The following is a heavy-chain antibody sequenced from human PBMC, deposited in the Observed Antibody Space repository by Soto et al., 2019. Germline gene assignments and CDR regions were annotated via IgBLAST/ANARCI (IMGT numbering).Heavy chain of an antibody. D-gene: IGHD2-21*01. Sequence: QVQLVQSGAEVKKPGASVKVSCKASGYTFTTYAISWVRQAPGQGLEWMGWISTYAGNTDYAQSLQGRVTMTTDTSTTTAYMELRSLRSDDTAVYYCARDRLHTTSSITFDYWGQGALVTVSS. CDR2: ISTYAGNT. J-gene: IGHJ4*02. V-gene: IGHV1-18*01. CDR3: ARDRLHTTSSITFDY. CDR1: GYTFTTYA.